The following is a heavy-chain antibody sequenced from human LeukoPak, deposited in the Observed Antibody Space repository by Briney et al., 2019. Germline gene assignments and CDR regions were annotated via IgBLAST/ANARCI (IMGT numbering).Heavy chain of an antibody. CDR1: GFTFSSYA. D-gene: IGHD5-18*01. V-gene: IGHV3-23*01. CDR3: AKDLEGGYSYGYSFDY. CDR2: ISGSGGST. J-gene: IGHJ4*02. Sequence: GGSLRLSCAASGFTFSSYAMSWVRQAPGKGLEWVSAISGSGGSTYYADSVKGRFTISRDNSKNTLYLQMNSLRAEDTAVYYCAKDLEGGYSYGYSFDYWGQGTLVTVSS.